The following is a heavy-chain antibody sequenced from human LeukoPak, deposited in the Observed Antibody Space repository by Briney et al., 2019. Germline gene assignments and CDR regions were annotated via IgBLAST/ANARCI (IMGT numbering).Heavy chain of an antibody. CDR3: ARDKRFAIDY. D-gene: IGHD3-16*01. J-gene: IGHJ4*02. CDR2: ISSSSDPI. Sequence: PGGSLRLSCAASGFTFSSYSMNWVRQAPGKGLEWISYISSSSDPIYYADSVKGRSTISRDNAKNSLYLQMNSLRAEDTAVYYCARDKRFAIDYWGQGTLVTVSS. V-gene: IGHV3-48*01. CDR1: GFTFSSYS.